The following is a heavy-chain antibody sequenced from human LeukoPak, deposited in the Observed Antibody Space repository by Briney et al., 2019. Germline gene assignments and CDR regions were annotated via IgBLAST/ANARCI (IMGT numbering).Heavy chain of an antibody. D-gene: IGHD6-19*01. V-gene: IGHV4-59*01. Sequence: SETLSLTCTVSGGSISSYYWSWIRQPPGKGLEWIEYIYYSGSTNYNPSLKSRVTISVDTSKNQFSLKLSSVTAADTAVYYCARGSGYSSGWYNPRPFDYWGQGTLVTVSS. CDR1: GGSISSYY. J-gene: IGHJ4*02. CDR3: ARGSGYSSGWYNPRPFDY. CDR2: IYYSGST.